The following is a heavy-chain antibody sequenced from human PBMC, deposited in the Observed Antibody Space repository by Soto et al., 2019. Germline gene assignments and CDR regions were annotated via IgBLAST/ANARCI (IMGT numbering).Heavy chain of an antibody. V-gene: IGHV4-34*01. CDR2: INHSGST. J-gene: IGHJ3*02. D-gene: IGHD2-2*01. CDR1: GGSFSGYY. CDR3: ARGFIPYRSSTSCYDAFDI. Sequence: QVQLQQWGAGLLKPSETLSLTCAVYGGSFSGYYWSWIRQPPGKGLEWIGEINHSGSTNYNPSLKSRVTISVDTSKNQFSLKLSSVTAADAAVYYCARGFIPYRSSTSCYDAFDIWGQGTMVTVSS.